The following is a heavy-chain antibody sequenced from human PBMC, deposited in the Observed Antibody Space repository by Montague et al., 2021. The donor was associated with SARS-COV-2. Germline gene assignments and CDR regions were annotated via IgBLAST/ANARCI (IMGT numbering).Heavy chain of an antibody. CDR2: INHSGST. V-gene: IGHV4-34*01. CDR3: ARGPITVTTFYYYYGMDV. CDR1: GGSFSGYY. J-gene: IGHJ6*02. D-gene: IGHD4-17*01. Sequence: SETLSLTCAVYGGSFSGYYWSWIRQPPGKGLEWIGDINHSGSTNYNPSLKSRVTISVDTSKNQFSLKLSSVTAADTAVYYCARGPITVTTFYYYYGMDVWGQGTTVTVSS.